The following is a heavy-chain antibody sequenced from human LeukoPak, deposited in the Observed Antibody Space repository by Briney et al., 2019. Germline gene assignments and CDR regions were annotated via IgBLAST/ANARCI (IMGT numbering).Heavy chain of an antibody. Sequence: PSETLSLTCTVSGGSISSHYWSWIRQPPGKGLEWIGYIYYSGSTNYNPSLKSRVTISVDTSKNQFSLKLSSVTAADTAVYYCARGSTKKLHIVVAPWGQGTLVTVSS. CDR2: IYYSGST. J-gene: IGHJ5*02. V-gene: IGHV4-59*11. CDR1: GGSISSHY. CDR3: ARGSTKKLHIVVAP. D-gene: IGHD2-2*01.